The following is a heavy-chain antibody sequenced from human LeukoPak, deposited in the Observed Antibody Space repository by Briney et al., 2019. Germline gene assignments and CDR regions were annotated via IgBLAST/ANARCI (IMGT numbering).Heavy chain of an antibody. Sequence: SETLSLTCGVYGGSFSSYFWTWIRQSPAKGLEWIGEINHSGSTNYNPSLKSRVTISVDTSKNQFSLKLSSVTAADTAVYYCARGYYGSGPLAYYYMNVWGKGTTVTVSS. CDR1: GGSFSSYF. D-gene: IGHD3-10*01. CDR2: INHSGST. J-gene: IGHJ6*03. CDR3: ARGYYGSGPLAYYYMNV. V-gene: IGHV4-34*01.